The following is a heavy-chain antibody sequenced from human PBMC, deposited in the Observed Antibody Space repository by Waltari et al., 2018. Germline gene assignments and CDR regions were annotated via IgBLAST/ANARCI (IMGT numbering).Heavy chain of an antibody. D-gene: IGHD5-12*01. CDR2: IYTSGST. Sequence: QVQLQESGPGLVKPSETLSLTCTVSGGSISSYYWSWIRQPAGKGLEWIGRIYTSGSTNYNPSLKSRVTMSVDTSKNQFSLKLSSVTAADTAVYYCARHGSSGRDGYNTPVDYWGQGTLVTVSS. J-gene: IGHJ4*02. CDR1: GGSISSYY. CDR3: ARHGSSGRDGYNTPVDY. V-gene: IGHV4-4*07.